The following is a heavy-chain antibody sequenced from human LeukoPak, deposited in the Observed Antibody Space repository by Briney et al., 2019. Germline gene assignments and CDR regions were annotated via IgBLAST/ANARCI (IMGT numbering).Heavy chain of an antibody. V-gene: IGHV3-48*04. J-gene: IGHJ4*02. CDR3: ARDPKPDY. CDR2: ISASSGTI. Sequence: GGSLRLSCAASGFTFSSYAMSWVRQAPGKGLEWIAYISASSGTIYYADSVKGRFTISRDNARNSLYLQMNSLRAEDTAVYYCARDPKPDYWGQGTLVTVSS. CDR1: GFTFSSYA. D-gene: IGHD1-14*01.